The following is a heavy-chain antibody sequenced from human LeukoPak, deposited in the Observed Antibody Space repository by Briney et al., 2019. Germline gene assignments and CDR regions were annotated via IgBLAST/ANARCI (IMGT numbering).Heavy chain of an antibody. V-gene: IGHV3-53*01. D-gene: IGHD6-19*01. CDR2: IYSGGST. CDR3: ARERLPSGSPVVAGPYFDY. J-gene: IGHJ4*02. Sequence: PGGSLRLSCAASGFTVSSNYMSWVRQAPGKGLEWVSVIYSGGSTYYADSVKGRFTISRDNSKNTLYLQMNSLRAEDTAVYYCARERLPSGSPVVAGPYFDYWGQGTLVTVSS. CDR1: GFTVSSNY.